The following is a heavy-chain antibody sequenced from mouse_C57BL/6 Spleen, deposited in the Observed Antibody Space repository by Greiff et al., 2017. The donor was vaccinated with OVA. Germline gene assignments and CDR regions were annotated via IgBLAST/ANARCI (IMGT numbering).Heavy chain of an antibody. CDR1: GYSFTNYL. CDR2: INPGSGGT. V-gene: IGHV1-54*01. Sequence: QVQLQQSGAELVRPGTSVKVSCKASGYSFTNYLIEWVKQRPGQGLEWIGVINPGSGGTNYTEKFKGKATLTADKSSSTAYMQLSSLTSEDSAVYFCAGPSYYDYGTSYAMDYWGQGTSVTVSS. D-gene: IGHD1-1*01. CDR3: AGPSYYDYGTSYAMDY. J-gene: IGHJ4*01.